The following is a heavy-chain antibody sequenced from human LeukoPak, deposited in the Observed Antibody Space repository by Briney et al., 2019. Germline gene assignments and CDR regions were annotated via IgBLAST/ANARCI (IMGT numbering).Heavy chain of an antibody. J-gene: IGHJ4*02. Sequence: ASVKVSCKASGYTFTGYYMHWVRQAPGQGLEWMGWINPNSGGTNYAQKFQGRVTMTRDTSISTAYMEPSRLRSDDTAVYYCARAEGGIAVAGEIDYWGQGTLVTVSS. D-gene: IGHD6-19*01. CDR1: GYTFTGYY. CDR2: INPNSGGT. V-gene: IGHV1-2*02. CDR3: ARAEGGIAVAGEIDY.